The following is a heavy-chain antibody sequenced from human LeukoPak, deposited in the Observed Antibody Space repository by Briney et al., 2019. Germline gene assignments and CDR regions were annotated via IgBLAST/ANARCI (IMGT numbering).Heavy chain of an antibody. CDR2: ISSSSSTI. Sequence: GRSLRLSCAASGFTFTSYGMHWVRQAPGKGLEWVSYISSSSSTIYYADSVKGRFTISRDNAKNSLYLQMNSLRAEDTAVYYCARGPHYGDFRWGQGTLVTVSS. J-gene: IGHJ4*02. D-gene: IGHD4-17*01. V-gene: IGHV3-48*04. CDR3: ARGPHYGDFR. CDR1: GFTFTSYG.